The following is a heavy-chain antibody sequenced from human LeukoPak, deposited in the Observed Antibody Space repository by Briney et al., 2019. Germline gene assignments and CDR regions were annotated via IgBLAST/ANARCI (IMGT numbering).Heavy chain of an antibody. V-gene: IGHV1-2*02. CDR3: ARDGPSMMVEFDY. CDR1: GYSFIGYN. Sequence: DSVKVSCKASGYSFIGYNMYLYWVRQAPGQGLEWMGWINAKSGDTVYAKKFQGRVTMTRDTSISTAYMELTGLTFDDTAVYYCARDGPSMMVEFDYWDQGSLVTVSS. CDR2: INAKSGDT. D-gene: IGHD3-22*01. J-gene: IGHJ4*02.